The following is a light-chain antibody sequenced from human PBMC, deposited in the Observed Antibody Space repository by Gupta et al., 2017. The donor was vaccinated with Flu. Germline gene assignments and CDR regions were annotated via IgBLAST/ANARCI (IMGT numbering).Light chain of an antibody. V-gene: IGKV3-15*01. CDR3: QQDNNWPQT. CDR1: QSVSSN. Sequence: EIVMTQSPATLSVSPGERATLSCRASQSVSSNLAWYQQKPGQAPRLLIYGASTRANGIPARFSGSGSGTEFTLTISSLQSEDFAVYYCQQDNNWPQTFGQGTXVEIK. J-gene: IGKJ1*01. CDR2: GAS.